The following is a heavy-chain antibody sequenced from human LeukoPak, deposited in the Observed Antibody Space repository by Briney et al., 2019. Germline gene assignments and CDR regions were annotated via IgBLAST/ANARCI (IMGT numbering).Heavy chain of an antibody. Sequence: PSETLSLTCTVSGGSISSYYWSWIRQPPGKGLEWIGYIYYSGSTNYNPSLKSRVTISVDTSKNQFSLKLSSVTAADTAVYYCARGLLDDCTHPAAFDIWGQGTMVTVSS. CDR1: GGSISSYY. J-gene: IGHJ3*02. V-gene: IGHV4-59*01. CDR2: IYYSGST. D-gene: IGHD2-21*02. CDR3: ARGLLDDCTHPAAFDI.